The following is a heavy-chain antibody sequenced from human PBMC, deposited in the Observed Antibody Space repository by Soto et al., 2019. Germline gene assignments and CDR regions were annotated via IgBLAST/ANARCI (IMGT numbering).Heavy chain of an antibody. D-gene: IGHD1-26*01. V-gene: IGHV1-69*06. CDR3: ARERVVQGGSYFWGGAFDI. Sequence: QVQLVQSGAEVKKPGSSVKVSCKASGGTFSSYAISWVRQAPGQGLEWMGGIIPIFGTANYAQKFQGRVTITADKSTSTAYMELSSLRSEDTAVYYCARERVVQGGSYFWGGAFDIWGQGTMVTVSS. J-gene: IGHJ3*02. CDR1: GGTFSSYA. CDR2: IIPIFGTA.